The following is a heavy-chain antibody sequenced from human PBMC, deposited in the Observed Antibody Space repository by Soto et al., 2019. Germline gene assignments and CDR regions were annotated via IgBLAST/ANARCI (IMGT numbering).Heavy chain of an antibody. CDR3: VRDDYGTLDY. Sequence: QVLLVESGGGVVQPGGSLRLSCATSGFTFSAYAMHWVRQAPDKGLEWVTVIRSDGSIEYHEDSAKGRFTVSRDNSKNTLYLQMNSLRAEDTAVYYCVRDDYGTLDYWGQGTLVTVSS. J-gene: IGHJ4*02. D-gene: IGHD4-17*01. CDR1: GFTFSAYA. V-gene: IGHV3-33*01. CDR2: IRSDGSIE.